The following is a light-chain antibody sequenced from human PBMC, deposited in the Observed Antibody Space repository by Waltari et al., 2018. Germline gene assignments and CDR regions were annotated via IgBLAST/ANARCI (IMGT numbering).Light chain of an antibody. CDR1: QSITSY. Sequence: IQVTQSPSSLSASVGDRVIITCRASQSITSYLNWYQQKPGKAPKLLIHTVSSLQSGVPSRFSGSGSGTDFTLTISSLQPEDFATYSCQQSYGTPWTFGEGTKVEIK. J-gene: IGKJ1*01. CDR3: QQSYGTPWT. CDR2: TVS. V-gene: IGKV1-39*01.